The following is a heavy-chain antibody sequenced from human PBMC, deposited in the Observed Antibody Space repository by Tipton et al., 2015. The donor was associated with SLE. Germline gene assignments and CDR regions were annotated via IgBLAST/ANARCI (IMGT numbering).Heavy chain of an antibody. CDR3: ARTYYDFWSGYFPSWFDP. D-gene: IGHD3-3*01. Sequence: PGLVKPSETLSLTCTVSGGSISSYYWSWIRQPPGKGLEWIGYIYYSGSTNYNPSLKSRVTISVDTSKNQFSLKLSSVTAADTAVYYCARTYYDFWSGYFPSWFDPWGQGTLVTVSS. CDR2: IYYSGST. CDR1: GGSISSYY. V-gene: IGHV4-59*01. J-gene: IGHJ5*02.